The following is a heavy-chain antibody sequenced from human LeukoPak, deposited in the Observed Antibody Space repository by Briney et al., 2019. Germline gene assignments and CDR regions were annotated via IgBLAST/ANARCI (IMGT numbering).Heavy chain of an antibody. CDR2: IYYSGST. CDR3: ARRHDYGDYLNWFDP. J-gene: IGHJ5*02. V-gene: IGHV4-59*08. Sequence: SETLSLTCTVSGGYISSYYWSWIRQPPGKGLEWIGYIYYSGSTNYNPSLKSRVTISVDTSKNQLSLKLSSVTAADTAVYYCARRHDYGDYLNWFDPWGQGTLVTVSS. D-gene: IGHD4-17*01. CDR1: GGYISSYY.